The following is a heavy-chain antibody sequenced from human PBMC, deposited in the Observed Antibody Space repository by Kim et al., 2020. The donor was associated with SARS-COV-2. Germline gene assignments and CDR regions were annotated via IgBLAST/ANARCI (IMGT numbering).Heavy chain of an antibody. D-gene: IGHD6-13*01. J-gene: IGHJ6*02. V-gene: IGHV1-2*06. CDR2: INPNSGGT. Sequence: ASVKVSCKASGYTFTGYYMHWVRQAPGQGLEWMGRINPNSGGTNYAQKFQGRVTMTRDTSISTAYMELSRLRSDDTAVYYCARDPAAAGPYYYYYGMDVWGQGTTVTVSS. CDR1: GYTFTGYY. CDR3: ARDPAAAGPYYYYYGMDV.